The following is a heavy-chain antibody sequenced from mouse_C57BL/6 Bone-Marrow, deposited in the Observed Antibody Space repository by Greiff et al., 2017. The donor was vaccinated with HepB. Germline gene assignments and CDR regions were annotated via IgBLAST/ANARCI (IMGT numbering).Heavy chain of an antibody. V-gene: IGHV1-58*01. CDR1: GYTFTSYG. CDR2: IYIGNGYT. D-gene: IGHD4-1*01. Sequence: VQLQQSGAELVRPGSSVKMSCKTSGYTFTSYGINWVKQRPGQGLEWIGYIYIGNGYTEYNEKFKGKATLTSDTSSSTAYMQLSSLTSADSAIYFGARGMVTGANWDDWFAYWGQGTLVTVSA. CDR3: ARGMVTGANWDDWFAY. J-gene: IGHJ3*01.